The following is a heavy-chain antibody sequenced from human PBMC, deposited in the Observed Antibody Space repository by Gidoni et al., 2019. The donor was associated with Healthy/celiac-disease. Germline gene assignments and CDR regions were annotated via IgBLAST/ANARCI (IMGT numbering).Heavy chain of an antibody. Sequence: QLQLQESGPGLVKPSETLSLTCTVSGGSISSSSYYWGWIRQPPGKGLEWIGSIYYSGSTYYNPSLKSRVTISVDTSKNQFSLKLSSVTAADTAVYYCARHLSEVRIAAAGMGGDWGQGTLVTVSS. V-gene: IGHV4-39*01. J-gene: IGHJ4*02. CDR3: ARHLSEVRIAAAGMGGD. CDR1: GGSISSSSYY. D-gene: IGHD6-13*01. CDR2: IYYSGST.